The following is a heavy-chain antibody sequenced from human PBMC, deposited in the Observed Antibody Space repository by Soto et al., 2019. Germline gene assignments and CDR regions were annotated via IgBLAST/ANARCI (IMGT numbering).Heavy chain of an antibody. Sequence: GGSLRLSCAASRFTFSSYAMSWVRQAPGKGLEWVSAISGSGGSTYYADSVKGRFTISRDNSKNTLYLQMNSLRAEDTAVYYCAKALYYDILTGYSTLYFDYWGQGTLVTVSS. CDR3: AKALYYDILTGYSTLYFDY. D-gene: IGHD3-9*01. J-gene: IGHJ4*02. CDR2: ISGSGGST. V-gene: IGHV3-23*01. CDR1: RFTFSSYA.